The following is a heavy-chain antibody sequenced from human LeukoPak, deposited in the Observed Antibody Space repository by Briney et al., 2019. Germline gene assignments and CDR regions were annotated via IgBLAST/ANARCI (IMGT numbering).Heavy chain of an antibody. CDR2: IKQDGSEK. V-gene: IGHV3-7*01. CDR3: ARDRSPWSYDFDY. D-gene: IGHD3-10*01. Sequence: GGSLRLSCAASGSTFSSYWMSWVRQAPGKGLEWVANIKQDGSEKYYVDSVKGRFTISRDNAKNSLYLQMNSLRAEDTAVYYCARDRSPWSYDFDYWGQGTLVTVSS. J-gene: IGHJ4*02. CDR1: GSTFSSYW.